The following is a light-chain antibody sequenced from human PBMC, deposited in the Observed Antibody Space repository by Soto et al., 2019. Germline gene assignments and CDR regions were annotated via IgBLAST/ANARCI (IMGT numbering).Light chain of an antibody. V-gene: IGLV2-11*01. CDR2: DVN. J-gene: IGLJ2*01. CDR1: SSDVGGYNY. CDR3: CSYTGSYTLV. Sequence: QSALTQPRSVSGCPGQSVTISCTGTSSDVGGYNYVSWYQQFPGKAPKLMIYDVNKPPSGVPDRFSGSKSGNTASLTISGLQTEDEADYYCCSYTGSYTLVFGGGTKLTVL.